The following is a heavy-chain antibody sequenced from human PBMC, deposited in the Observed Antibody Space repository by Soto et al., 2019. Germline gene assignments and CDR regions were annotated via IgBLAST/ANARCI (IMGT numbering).Heavy chain of an antibody. CDR2: FDPEDGET. D-gene: IGHD4-4*01. V-gene: IGHV1-24*01. CDR3: ATGHDYSNYYYYYGMDV. J-gene: IGHJ6*02. CDR1: GYTLTELS. Sequence: SVKVSCKVSGYTLTELSMHWVRQAPGKGLEWMGGFDPEDGETIYAQKFQGRVTMTEDTSTDTAYMELSSLRSEDTAVYYCATGHDYSNYYYYYGMDVWGQGTTVTVSS.